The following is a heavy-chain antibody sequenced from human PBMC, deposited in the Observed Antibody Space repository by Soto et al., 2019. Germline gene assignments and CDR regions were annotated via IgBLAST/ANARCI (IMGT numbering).Heavy chain of an antibody. CDR2: IKQDGSEK. J-gene: IGHJ3*02. CDR1: GFTFSSYW. Sequence: EVQLVESGGGLVQPGGSLRLSCAASGFTFSSYWMSWVHQAPGKGLEWVANIKQDGSEKYYVDSVKGRFTISRDNAKNSLYLQMNSLRAEDTAVYYCARDRDPDAFDIWGQGTMVTVSS. D-gene: IGHD3-10*01. V-gene: IGHV3-7*01. CDR3: ARDRDPDAFDI.